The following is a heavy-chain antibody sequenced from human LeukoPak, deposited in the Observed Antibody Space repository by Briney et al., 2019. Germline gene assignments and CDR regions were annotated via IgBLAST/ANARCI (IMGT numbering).Heavy chain of an antibody. J-gene: IGHJ4*02. CDR3: ARDPLDYDYVWGSYIDY. Sequence: ASVKVSCKASGYTFTSYGISWVRQAPGQGLEWMGWINPNSGGTNYAQKFQGRVTMTRDTSISTAYMELSRLRSDDTAVYYCARDPLDYDYVWGSYIDYWGQGTLVTVSS. D-gene: IGHD3-16*01. V-gene: IGHV1-2*02. CDR1: GYTFTSYG. CDR2: INPNSGGT.